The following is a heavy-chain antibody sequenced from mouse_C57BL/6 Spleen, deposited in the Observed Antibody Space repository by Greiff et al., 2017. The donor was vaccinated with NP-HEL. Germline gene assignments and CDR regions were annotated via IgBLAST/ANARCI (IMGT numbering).Heavy chain of an antibody. V-gene: IGHV5-6*01. CDR3: ARQGLRYWYFDV. D-gene: IGHD1-1*01. CDR2: ISSGGSYT. Sequence: EVQGVESGGDLVKPGGSLKLSCAASGFTFSSYGMSWVRQTPDKRLEWVATISSGGSYTYYPDSVKGRFTISRDNAKNTLYLQMSSLKSEDTAMYYCARQGLRYWYFDVWGTGTTVTVSS. CDR1: GFTFSSYG. J-gene: IGHJ1*03.